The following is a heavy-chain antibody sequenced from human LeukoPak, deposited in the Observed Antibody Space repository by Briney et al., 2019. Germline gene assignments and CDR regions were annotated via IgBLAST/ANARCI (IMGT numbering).Heavy chain of an antibody. CDR1: GFALSSYK. CDR2: ISPSSSYI. Sequence: PGGSLRLSCAASGFALSSYKVTWVRQAPGKGLEWVASISPSSSYIYYGVSVRGRVTVSRDNAKNSLFLQMTSLRAEDTAIYYCARDLTGGEYFDSWGQGTLVSVSS. J-gene: IGHJ4*02. D-gene: IGHD3-16*01. V-gene: IGHV3-21*01. CDR3: ARDLTGGEYFDS.